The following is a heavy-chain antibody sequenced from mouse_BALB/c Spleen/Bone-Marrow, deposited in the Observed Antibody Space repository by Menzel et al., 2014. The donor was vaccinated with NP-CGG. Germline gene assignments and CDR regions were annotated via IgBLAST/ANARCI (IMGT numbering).Heavy chain of an antibody. CDR2: VSPGDGDT. CDR1: GYAFSTYW. CDR3: ARVYYGNLDH. D-gene: IGHD2-1*01. Sequence: VQLQQSGAELVRPGSSVKISCKHSGYAFSTYWMNWVKQRPGQGLEWIGQVSPGDGDTNYNGKFRGKATLTADKSSSTAYIQLSSLTSEDSAVYFCARVYYGNLDHWGQGTTLTVSS. J-gene: IGHJ2*01. V-gene: IGHV1-80*01.